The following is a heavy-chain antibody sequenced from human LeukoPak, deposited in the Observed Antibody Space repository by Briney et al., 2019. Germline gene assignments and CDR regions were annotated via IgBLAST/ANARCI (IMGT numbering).Heavy chain of an antibody. D-gene: IGHD3-10*01. Sequence: NPSETLSLTCTVSAGSISSNSYYWGWIRQPPGKGLQWIGSIYYSGSTYYNPSLKSRVTISVDTSKNQFSLKLNSVTAADTAVYYCARNKYYYGSGNYEVPNWFDPWGQGTLVTVSS. J-gene: IGHJ5*02. CDR3: ARNKYYYGSGNYEVPNWFDP. CDR1: AGSISSNSYY. V-gene: IGHV4-39*01. CDR2: IYYSGST.